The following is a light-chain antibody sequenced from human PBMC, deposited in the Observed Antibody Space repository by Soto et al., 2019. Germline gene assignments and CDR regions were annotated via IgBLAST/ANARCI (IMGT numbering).Light chain of an antibody. CDR3: QQYARPPFA. CDR2: DAS. V-gene: IGKV3-20*01. J-gene: IGKJ2*01. CDR1: QRISNSY. Sequence: EIVLTQSPGTLSLSPGERATLSCRASQRISNSYLAWYQQKPGQAPRLLLYDASSRDTGIPDRVSGSGSGADFTLTISRLEPEDFAVYYCQQYARPPFAFGQGTKVEIK.